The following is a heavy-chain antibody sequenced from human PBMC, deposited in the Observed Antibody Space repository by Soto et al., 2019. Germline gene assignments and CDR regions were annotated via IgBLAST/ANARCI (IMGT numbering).Heavy chain of an antibody. CDR1: GGSISSYY. CDR3: ARSESSGLYYGMDV. V-gene: IGHV4-59*01. J-gene: IGHJ6*02. CDR2: IYYSGST. D-gene: IGHD3-22*01. Sequence: KPSETLSLTCTVSGGSISSYYWSWIRQPPGKGLEWIGYIYYSGSTNYNPSLKSRVTISVDTSKNQFSLKLSSVTAADTAVYYCARSESSGLYYGMDVWGQGTTVTVSS.